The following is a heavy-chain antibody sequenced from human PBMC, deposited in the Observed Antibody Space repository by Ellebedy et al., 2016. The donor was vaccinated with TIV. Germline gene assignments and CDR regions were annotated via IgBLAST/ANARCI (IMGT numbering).Heavy chain of an antibody. CDR1: GYTFTTHC. CDR3: ARDPGSWLTDY. J-gene: IGHJ4*02. Sequence: AASVKVSCKPSGYTFTTHCVRWVRQAPRQGLAWMGWVSGYNGNTPYAQKFQGRVTMTTDTSTTTAYMELRSLRSDDTAVYYCARDPGSWLTDYWGQGTLVTVSS. V-gene: IGHV1-18*04. D-gene: IGHD6-13*01. CDR2: VSGYNGNT.